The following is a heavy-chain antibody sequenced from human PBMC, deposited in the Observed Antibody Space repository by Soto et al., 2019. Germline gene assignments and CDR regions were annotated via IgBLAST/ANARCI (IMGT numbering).Heavy chain of an antibody. J-gene: IGHJ3*01. D-gene: IGHD2-15*01. CDR1: GGTFSSYT. CDR3: ALIFFSGVSSYIRRGIPGDVFDF. Sequence: SVKVSCKASGGTFSSYTISWVRQAPGQGLEWMGRIIPILGIANYAQKFQGRVTITADKSTSTAYMELSSLRSEDTAVYYCALIFFSGVSSYIRRGIPGDVFDFGGQGTMVPVS. CDR2: IIPILGIA. V-gene: IGHV1-69*02.